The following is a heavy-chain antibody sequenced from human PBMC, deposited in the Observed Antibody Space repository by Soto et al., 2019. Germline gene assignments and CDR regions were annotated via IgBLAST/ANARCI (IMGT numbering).Heavy chain of an antibody. CDR1: GDSISDYFY. J-gene: IGHJ4*02. CDR2: IYTDGTT. D-gene: IGHD2-21*01. Sequence: QVQLQGSGPGQVKPSETLSLTYTVSGDSISDYFYWSWIRQPAGKGLEWIGRIYTDGTTKYNPSLKSRVTLSLDKSKNQFSLRLSSVTAADTAVYYFAREVCGGFTGIFDQWGRGSRVTVSS. CDR3: AREVCGGFTGIFDQ. V-gene: IGHV4-4*07.